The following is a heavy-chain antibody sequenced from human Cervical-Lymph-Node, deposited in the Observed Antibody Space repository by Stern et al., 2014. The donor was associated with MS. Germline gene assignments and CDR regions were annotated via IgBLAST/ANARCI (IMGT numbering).Heavy chain of an antibody. D-gene: IGHD6-6*01. CDR3: AREYSSSPGRTFDI. J-gene: IGHJ3*02. Sequence: EVQLVESGGGLVQPGGSLRLSCAASGFSFNTYWMHWVRQAPGKGLVWVSGIYTDGINTNYADSVKGRFTMSRDNAKNTLYLQMNSLRGEDTAVYYCAREYSSSPGRTFDIWGQGTMVTVSS. V-gene: IGHV3-74*01. CDR1: GFSFNTYW. CDR2: IYTDGINT.